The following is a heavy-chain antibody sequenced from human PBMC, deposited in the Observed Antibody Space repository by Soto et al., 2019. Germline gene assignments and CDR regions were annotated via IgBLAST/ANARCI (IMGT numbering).Heavy chain of an antibody. D-gene: IGHD4-4*01. Sequence: PGESLKISCKGSGYSFTSYWISWVRKMPGKGLEWMGRIDPSDSYTNYSPSFQGHVTISADKSISTAYLQWSSLKASDTAMYYCARDDPTVTTNYYYYYGMDVWGQGTTVTVSS. CDR2: IDPSDSYT. CDR3: ARDDPTVTTNYYYYYGMDV. CDR1: GYSFTSYW. J-gene: IGHJ6*02. V-gene: IGHV5-10-1*01.